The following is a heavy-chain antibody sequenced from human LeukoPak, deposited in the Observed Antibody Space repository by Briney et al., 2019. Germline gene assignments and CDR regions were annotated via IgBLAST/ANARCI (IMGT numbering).Heavy chain of an antibody. CDR3: ARDAPRDLYYYYYYYMDV. D-gene: IGHD2-21*02. CDR2: IYTSGST. J-gene: IGHJ6*03. V-gene: IGHV4-61*02. Sequence: PSETLSLTCTVSGGSISSGSYYWSWIRQPAGKGLEWIGRIYTSGSTNYNPSLKSRVTISVDTSKNQFSLELSSVTAADTAVYYCARDAPRDLYYYYYYYMDVWGKGTTVTVSS. CDR1: GGSISSGSYY.